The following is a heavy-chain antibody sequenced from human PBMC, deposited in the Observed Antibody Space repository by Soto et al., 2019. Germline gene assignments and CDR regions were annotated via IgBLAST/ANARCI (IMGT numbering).Heavy chain of an antibody. D-gene: IGHD6-19*01. J-gene: IGHJ1*01. CDR3: ARAVSSGWYTLYFQH. Sequence: GASVKVSCKASGYTFTGYYMHWVRQAPGQGLEWMGWINPNSGGTNYAQKFQGRVTMTRDTSISTAYMELSRLRSDDTAVYYCARAVSSGWYTLYFQHWGQGTLVTAPQ. CDR2: INPNSGGT. CDR1: GYTFTGYY. V-gene: IGHV1-2*02.